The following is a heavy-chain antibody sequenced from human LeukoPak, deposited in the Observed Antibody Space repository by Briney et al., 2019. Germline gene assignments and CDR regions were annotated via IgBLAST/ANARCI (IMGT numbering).Heavy chain of an antibody. CDR3: ARRVVRGVIIRAYYYMDV. CDR2: ISWNSGSI. CDR1: GFTFDDYA. V-gene: IGHV3-9*01. D-gene: IGHD3-10*01. Sequence: TGGSLRLSCAASGFTFDDYAMHWVRQAPGKGLEWVSGISWNSGSIGYADSVKGRFTISRDNAKNSLYLQMNSLRAEDTAVYYCARRVVRGVIIRAYYYMDVWGKGTTVTVSS. J-gene: IGHJ6*03.